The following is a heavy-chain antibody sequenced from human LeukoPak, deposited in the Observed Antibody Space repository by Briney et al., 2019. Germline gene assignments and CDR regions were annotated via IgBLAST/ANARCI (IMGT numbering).Heavy chain of an antibody. V-gene: IGHV1-2*02. D-gene: IGHD3-22*01. Sequence: GASVKVSCKASGYTFTGYYMHWVRQAPGQGLEWMRWIYPNSGGTNYAQKFQGRVTMTEDTSTDTAYMELSSLRSEDTAVYYCATGDDSSGYYLPNFDYWGQGTLVTVSS. CDR2: IYPNSGGT. CDR1: GYTFTGYY. CDR3: ATGDDSSGYYLPNFDY. J-gene: IGHJ4*02.